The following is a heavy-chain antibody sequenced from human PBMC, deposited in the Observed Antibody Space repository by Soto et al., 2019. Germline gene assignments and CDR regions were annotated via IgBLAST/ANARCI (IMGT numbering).Heavy chain of an antibody. CDR2: IDPIDSYT. Sequence: PAQSLKISCTGSGSSVTRYWLTWLRQTPLKGLEWSGKIDPIDSYTDYSPYFQGHVTISADKSISTAYLQWSRLKASDTDVYYCARHKTTRISRDVNRVNWLAPWGQGTVVTVSS. CDR1: GSSVTRYW. V-gene: IGHV5-10-1*01. D-gene: IGHD1-1*01. CDR3: ARHKTTRISRDVNRVNWLAP. J-gene: IGHJ5*02.